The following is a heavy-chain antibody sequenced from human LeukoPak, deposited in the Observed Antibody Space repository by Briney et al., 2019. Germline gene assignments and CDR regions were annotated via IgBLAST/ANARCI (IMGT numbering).Heavy chain of an antibody. D-gene: IGHD2/OR15-2a*01. Sequence: ASVKVSCKASGYTFTSYGISCVLQAPGQGLEWIGWISAYYSKTNYAQKLQGRVTMTTDTSTSTAYMELRSLRSDDTAVYYCARVDRLSRYYGMDVWGQGTTVTVSS. CDR1: GYTFTSYG. J-gene: IGHJ6*02. CDR2: ISAYYSKT. CDR3: ARVDRLSRYYGMDV. V-gene: IGHV1-18*01.